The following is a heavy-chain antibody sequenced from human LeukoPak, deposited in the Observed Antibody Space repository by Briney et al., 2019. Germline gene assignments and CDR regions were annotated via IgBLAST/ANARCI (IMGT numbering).Heavy chain of an antibody. D-gene: IGHD6-6*01. CDR3: ASLDFNSSSPDY. CDR1: GGSISSSSYY. J-gene: IGHJ4*02. V-gene: IGHV4-39*07. Sequence: SETLSLTCTVSGGSISSSSYYWGWIRQPPGKGLEWIGSIYYSGSTYYNPSLKSRATISVDTSKNQFSLKLSSVTAADTAVYYCASLDFNSSSPDYWGQGTLVTVSS. CDR2: IYYSGST.